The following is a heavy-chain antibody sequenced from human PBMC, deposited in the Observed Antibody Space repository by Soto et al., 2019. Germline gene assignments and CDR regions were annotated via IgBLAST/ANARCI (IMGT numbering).Heavy chain of an antibody. D-gene: IGHD3-22*01. CDR1: GFTFSSYW. CDR2: ISYDGSNK. J-gene: IGHJ4*02. V-gene: IGHV3-30*18. CDR3: AKDGLSYDSSVVPFDY. Sequence: SLRLSCAASGFTFSSYWMSWVRQAPGKGLEWVAIISYDGSNKYYADSVKGRFTISRDNSKNTLYLQMSSLRAEDTAVYYCAKDGLSYDSSVVPFDYWGQGTLVTVSS.